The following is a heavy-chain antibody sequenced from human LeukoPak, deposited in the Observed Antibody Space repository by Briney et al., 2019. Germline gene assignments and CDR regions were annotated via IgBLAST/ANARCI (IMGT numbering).Heavy chain of an antibody. J-gene: IGHJ4*02. CDR3: ARGYSSSWYYFDY. CDR1: GGXINNYY. CDR2: IHYSGST. V-gene: IGHV4-59*08. D-gene: IGHD6-13*01. Sequence: SETLSLTCTVSGGXINNYYWSWIRQPPGKGLEWIGYIHYSGSTNCNPSLKSRATISVDTSKSQFSLKLSFVTAADTAIYYCARGYSSSWYYFDYWGQGTLVTVSS.